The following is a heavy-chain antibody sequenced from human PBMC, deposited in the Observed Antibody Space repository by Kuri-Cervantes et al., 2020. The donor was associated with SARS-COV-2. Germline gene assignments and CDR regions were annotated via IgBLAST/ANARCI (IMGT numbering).Heavy chain of an antibody. J-gene: IGHJ4*02. D-gene: IGHD2-21*01. Sequence: GESLKISCAASGFTFSRYAMHWVRQAPGKGLEWVAVISYDGSNKIYTASAKGRFTISRDNSKNTLYLQMKSLRPEDTALYYCARDRVGVHDYWGQGTLVTVSS. CDR2: ISYDGSNK. CDR1: GFTFSRYA. CDR3: ARDRVGVHDY. V-gene: IGHV3-30-3*01.